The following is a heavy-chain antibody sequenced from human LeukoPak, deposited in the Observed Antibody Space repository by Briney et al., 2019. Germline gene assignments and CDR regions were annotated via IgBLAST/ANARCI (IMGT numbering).Heavy chain of an antibody. J-gene: IGHJ2*01. CDR3: ARLNRYFNDSTAHWYFDL. D-gene: IGHD3-22*01. Sequence: PSETLSLTCTVSGGSISSSSYYWAWIRQPPGKGLEWIGSVYYSGSTYYNPSLKGRVTISVDTSKNQFSLKLTSVTAADTAVYYCARLNRYFNDSTAHWYFDLWGRGTLVTVSS. CDR1: GGSISSSSYY. CDR2: VYYSGST. V-gene: IGHV4-39*01.